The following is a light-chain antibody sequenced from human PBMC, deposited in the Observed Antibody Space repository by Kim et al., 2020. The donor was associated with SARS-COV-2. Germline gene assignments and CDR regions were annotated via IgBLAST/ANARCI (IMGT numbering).Light chain of an antibody. CDR1: SSNIGSNT. Sequence: GQRVTISCSGGSSNIGSNTLNWYQQLPGTAPKLLIYSHNQRPSGVPDRFSGSKSGTSASLAISGLQSEDEADYYCAAWDDSLNGVVFGGGTQLTVL. CDR2: SHN. J-gene: IGLJ2*01. CDR3: AAWDDSLNGVV. V-gene: IGLV1-44*01.